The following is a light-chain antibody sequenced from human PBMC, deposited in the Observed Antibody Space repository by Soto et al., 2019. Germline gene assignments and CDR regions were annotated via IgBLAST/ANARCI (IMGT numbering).Light chain of an antibody. CDR2: QAS. Sequence: IQMTQSPPSLSASVGDRVTITCRASESISTWLAWYQQKPGEAPRLLIYQASSLETEVPSRFSGSGSGTEFTLTISSLQPGDFATYYCQQYNSYSLTFGQGTKVDIK. CDR3: QQYNSYSLT. V-gene: IGKV1-5*03. J-gene: IGKJ1*01. CDR1: ESISTW.